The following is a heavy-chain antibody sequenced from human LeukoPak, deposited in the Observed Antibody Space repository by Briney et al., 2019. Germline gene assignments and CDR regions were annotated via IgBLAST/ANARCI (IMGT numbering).Heavy chain of an antibody. J-gene: IGHJ5*02. CDR3: ARDGGLEGSSFDP. CDR1: GDTVSSSSAA. CDR2: TYYRSKWYN. Sequence: SQTLSLTCAISGDTVSSSSAAWNWNRQSPSRGLEWLVRTYYRSKWYNDYAVSVKSRITINPDTSKNQFSLQLNSVTPEDTAVYYCARDGGLEGSSFDPWGQGTLVTVSS. D-gene: IGHD6-13*01. V-gene: IGHV6-1*01.